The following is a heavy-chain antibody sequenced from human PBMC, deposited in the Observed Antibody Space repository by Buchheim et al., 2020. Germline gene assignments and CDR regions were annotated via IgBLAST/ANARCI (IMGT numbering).Heavy chain of an antibody. Sequence: QVQLVESGGGVVQPGRSLRLSCAASGFTFSSYAMHWVRQAPGKGLEWVAVISYDGSNKYYADSVKGRFTISRDNSKKTLYLQMNSLRAEDTAVYYCARASRSYYYFDYWGQGTL. D-gene: IGHD2-21*01. CDR1: GFTFSSYA. J-gene: IGHJ4*02. CDR2: ISYDGSNK. CDR3: ARASRSYYYFDY. V-gene: IGHV3-30*04.